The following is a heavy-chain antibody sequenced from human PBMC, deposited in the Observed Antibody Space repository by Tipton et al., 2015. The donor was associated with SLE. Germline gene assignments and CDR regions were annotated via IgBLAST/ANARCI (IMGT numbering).Heavy chain of an antibody. D-gene: IGHD3-22*01. CDR1: GGSISSSSYY. J-gene: IGHJ4*02. CDR2: IYHSGNT. CDR3: ARGGGYYDSSYDY. Sequence: TLSLTCTVSGGSISSSSYYWDWIRQSPGKGLEWIGSIYHSGNTNYNPSLKSRVTISLDTPKNQFSLKLSSVTAADTAVYYCARGGGYYDSSYDYWGQGTLVTVSS. V-gene: IGHV4-39*07.